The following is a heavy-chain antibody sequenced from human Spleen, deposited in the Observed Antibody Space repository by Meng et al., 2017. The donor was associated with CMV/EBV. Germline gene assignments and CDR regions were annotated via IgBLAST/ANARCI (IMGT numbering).Heavy chain of an antibody. Sequence: SETLSLTCTVSGASVSSGSYYWSWIRQPPGKGLEWIGSIHYIGSTYYNPSLKSRVTMSVDTSKNQFSLKLSSVTAADTAVYYCARRGYDDWYFDLWGRGTLVTVSS. CDR2: IHYIGST. CDR1: GASVSSGSYY. J-gene: IGHJ2*01. V-gene: IGHV4-39*01. CDR3: ARRGYDDWYFDL. D-gene: IGHD3-3*01.